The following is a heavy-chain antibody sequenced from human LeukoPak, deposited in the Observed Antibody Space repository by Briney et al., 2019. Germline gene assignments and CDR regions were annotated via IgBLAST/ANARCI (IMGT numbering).Heavy chain of an antibody. V-gene: IGHV3-74*01. J-gene: IGHJ5*02. Sequence: GGSLILSCAASGFTFSNYWMHWVRQAPGKGLVGVSRINSDGSSTIYADSVKGRFTISRDNAKNTLYLQMNSLRAEDTAVYYCARDGSSWSNWLDPWGQGTLVTVSS. CDR1: GFTFSNYW. CDR3: ARDGSSWSNWLDP. D-gene: IGHD6-13*01. CDR2: INSDGSST.